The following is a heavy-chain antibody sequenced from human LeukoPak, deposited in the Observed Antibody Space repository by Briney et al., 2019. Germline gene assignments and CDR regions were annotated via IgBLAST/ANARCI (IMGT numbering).Heavy chain of an antibody. D-gene: IGHD6-13*01. J-gene: IGHJ4*02. CDR2: VNPNSGGT. Sequence: ASVKVSCKASGYTFTGYYMHWVRQAPGQGLEWMGWVNPNSGGTNYAQKFQGRVTMTRDTSISTAYMELSRLRSDDTAVYYCAREEKRPYSSSPEYWGQGTLVTVPS. CDR1: GYTFTGYY. V-gene: IGHV1-2*02. CDR3: AREEKRPYSSSPEY.